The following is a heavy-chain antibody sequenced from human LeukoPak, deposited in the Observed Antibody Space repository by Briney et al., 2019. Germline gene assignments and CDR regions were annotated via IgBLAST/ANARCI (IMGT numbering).Heavy chain of an antibody. J-gene: IGHJ4*02. CDR2: IYYSGST. V-gene: IGHV4-39*01. CDR1: GGSISSSSYY. Sequence: SETLSLTCTVSGGSISSSSYYWGWIRQPPGKGLEWTGSIYYSGSTYYNPSLKSRITISVDTSKNQFSLKLSSVTAADTAVYYCARHPDHYGDYGELYFDYWGQGTLVTVSS. CDR3: ARHPDHYGDYGELYFDY. D-gene: IGHD4-17*01.